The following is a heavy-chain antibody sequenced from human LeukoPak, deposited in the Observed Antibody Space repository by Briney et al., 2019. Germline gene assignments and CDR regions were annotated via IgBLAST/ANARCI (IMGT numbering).Heavy chain of an antibody. CDR3: AKWGDYDVLTGYYVSDF. D-gene: IGHD3-9*01. CDR1: GFTFSSYI. Sequence: GGSLRLSCAASGFTFSSYIMNWVRQAPGKGLEWVSAISGRSDNTYYADSVKGRFTLSRDSSKNTLYLQMNSLRADDTAVYYCAKWGDYDVLTGYYVSDFWGQGTLVTVSS. CDR2: ISGRSDNT. V-gene: IGHV3-23*01. J-gene: IGHJ4*02.